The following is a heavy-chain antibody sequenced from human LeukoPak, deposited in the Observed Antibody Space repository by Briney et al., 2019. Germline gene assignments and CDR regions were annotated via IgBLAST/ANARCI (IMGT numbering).Heavy chain of an antibody. CDR2: IKQDGSEK. Sequence: YWXXXXXXXPGXGLEWXANIKQDGSEKYYVDSVKGRFTISRDNAKNSLYLQMNSLRAEDTAVYYCARDLRYYDFEWFDPWGQGTLVTVSS. CDR3: ARDLRYYDFEWFDP. D-gene: IGHD3-3*01. V-gene: IGHV3-7*01. CDR1: YW. J-gene: IGHJ5*02.